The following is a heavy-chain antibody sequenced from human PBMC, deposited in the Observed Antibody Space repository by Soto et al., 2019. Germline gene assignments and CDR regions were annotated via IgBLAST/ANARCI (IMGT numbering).Heavy chain of an antibody. D-gene: IGHD3-22*01. CDR3: ATGDATKIVVTTYYAMDV. V-gene: IGHV1-69*12. J-gene: IGHJ6*02. Sequence: QVQLVQSGAEVKKPGSSVKVSCTASGGSLSNFGISWVRQAPGQGLEWMGAIIPVFGTPTYAQKFQDRVTINADESTTTVYMEVRSLTSEDTAVYYCATGDATKIVVTTYYAMDVWGQGTTVTVSS. CDR2: IIPVFGTP. CDR1: GGSLSNFG.